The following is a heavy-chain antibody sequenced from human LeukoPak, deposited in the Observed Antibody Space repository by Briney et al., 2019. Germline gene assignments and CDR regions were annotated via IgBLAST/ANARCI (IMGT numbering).Heavy chain of an antibody. CDR2: IFSNDEK. V-gene: IGHV2-26*01. CDR3: ARITTVVRGYYYYYYMDV. J-gene: IGHJ6*03. Sequence: SGPTLVNPTETLTLTCTVSGFSLSNARMGVSWIRQPPGKALGWLAHIFSNDEKSYSTSLKSRLTISKDTSKSQVVLTMTNMDPVDTATYYCARITTVVRGYYYYYYMDVWGKGTTVTVSS. D-gene: IGHD2-15*01. CDR1: GFSLSNARMG.